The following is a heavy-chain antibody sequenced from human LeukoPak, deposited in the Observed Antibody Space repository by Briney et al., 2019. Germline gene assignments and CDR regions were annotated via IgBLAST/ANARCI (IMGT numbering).Heavy chain of an antibody. Sequence: GGSLRLSCAASGFTFSSYAMHWVRQAPGKGLEWVAVISYDGSNKYYADSVKGRFTISRDNSKNTLYLQMNSLRAEDTAVYYCARDLNTAMATCFDYWGQGTLVTVSS. J-gene: IGHJ4*02. CDR3: ARDLNTAMATCFDY. V-gene: IGHV3-30-3*01. CDR2: ISYDGSNK. CDR1: GFTFSSYA. D-gene: IGHD5-18*01.